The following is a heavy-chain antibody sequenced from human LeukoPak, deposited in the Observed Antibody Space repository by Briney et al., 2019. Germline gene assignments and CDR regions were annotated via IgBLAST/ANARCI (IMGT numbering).Heavy chain of an antibody. D-gene: IGHD6-19*01. CDR2: FDPEDGET. J-gene: IGHJ4*02. V-gene: IGHV1-24*01. CDR1: GYTLTELS. CDR3: ARDQIKQWLVPTNLDY. Sequence: GASVKVSCKVSGYTLTELSMHWVRQAPGKGLEWMGGFDPEDGETIYAQKFQGRVTMTEDTSTDTAYMELSSLRSDDTAVYYCARDQIKQWLVPTNLDYWGQGTLVTVSS.